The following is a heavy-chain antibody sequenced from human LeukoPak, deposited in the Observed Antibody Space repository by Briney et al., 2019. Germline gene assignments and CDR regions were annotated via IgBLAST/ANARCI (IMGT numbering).Heavy chain of an antibody. CDR2: IYTSGST. D-gene: IGHD3-3*01. V-gene: IGHV4-61*02. Sequence: SQTLSLTCTVSGGSISSGSYYWSWIRQPAGKGLEWIGRIYTSGSTNYNPSLKSRVTISVDTSKNQFSLKLSSVTAADTAVYYCARDRDFWVWGQGTLVTVSS. J-gene: IGHJ4*02. CDR3: ARDRDFWV. CDR1: GGSISSGSYY.